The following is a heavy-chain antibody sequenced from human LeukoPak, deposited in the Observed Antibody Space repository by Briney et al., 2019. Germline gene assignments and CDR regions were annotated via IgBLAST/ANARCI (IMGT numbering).Heavy chain of an antibody. CDR2: ISGSGGST. J-gene: IGHJ3*02. Sequence: PGGSLRLSCAASGFTFSSYAMSWVRQAPGKGLEWVSAISGSGGSTYYADSVKGRFTISRDKSKNTLYLQMNSLRAEDTAVYYCARECSAYYDFWSGYYRNDAFDIWGQGTMVTVSS. V-gene: IGHV3-23*01. CDR3: ARECSAYYDFWSGYYRNDAFDI. D-gene: IGHD3-3*01. CDR1: GFTFSSYA.